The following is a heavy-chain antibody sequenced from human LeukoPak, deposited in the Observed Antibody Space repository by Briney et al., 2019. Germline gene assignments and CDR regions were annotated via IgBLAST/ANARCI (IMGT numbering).Heavy chain of an antibody. V-gene: IGHV3-48*01. Sequence: GGSLRLSCAASGFTFSSYSMNWVRQAPGKGLEWVSYISSSSSTIYYADSVKGRFTISRDNAKNSRYLQMNSLRAEDTAVYYCARDSLPDSSGPPGYWGQGTRVTVSS. D-gene: IGHD3-22*01. J-gene: IGHJ4*02. CDR3: ARDSLPDSSGPPGY. CDR2: ISSSSSTI. CDR1: GFTFSSYS.